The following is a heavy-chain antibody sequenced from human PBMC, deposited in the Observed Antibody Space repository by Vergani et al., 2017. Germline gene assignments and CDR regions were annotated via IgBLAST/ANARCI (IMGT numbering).Heavy chain of an antibody. CDR3: ARVGVVRGVSYYYYYYGMDV. CDR2: IYYSGST. CDR1: GGSISSGDYY. J-gene: IGHJ6*02. V-gene: IGHV4-30-4*08. Sequence: QVQLQESGPGLVKPSQTLSLTFTVSGGSISSGDYYWSWIRQPPGKGLEWIGYIYYSGSTYYNPSLKSRVTISVDTSKNQFSLKLSSVTAADTAVYYCARVGVVRGVSYYYYYYGMDVWGQGTTVTVSS. D-gene: IGHD3-10*01.